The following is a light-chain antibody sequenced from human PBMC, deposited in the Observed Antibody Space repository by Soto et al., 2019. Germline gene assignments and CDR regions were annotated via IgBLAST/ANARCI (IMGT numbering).Light chain of an antibody. Sequence: ETVMTQSPATLSVSPGESATLSCRASQSVGSNLAWYQQKPGPAPSLLIYRASTRATGIPARFSGRGSGTEITLTISSLQSEDFAVYYFQQYYDWTEYTCGQGSKLEIK. CDR1: QSVGSN. CDR2: RAS. CDR3: QQYYDWTEYT. J-gene: IGKJ2*01. V-gene: IGKV3-15*01.